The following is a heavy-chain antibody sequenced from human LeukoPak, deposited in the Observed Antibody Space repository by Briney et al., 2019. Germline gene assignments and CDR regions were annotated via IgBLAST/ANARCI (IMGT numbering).Heavy chain of an antibody. D-gene: IGHD2-15*01. CDR1: GGTLSSYA. Sequence: GASVKVSCKASGGTLSSYAISWLRQAPGQGLEWMGGIIPIFGTANYAQKFQGRVTITTDESTSTAYMELSSLRSEDTAVYYCAREGAGGYCFGYWGQGTLVTVSS. J-gene: IGHJ4*02. CDR3: AREGAGGYCFGY. V-gene: IGHV1-69*05. CDR2: IIPIFGTA.